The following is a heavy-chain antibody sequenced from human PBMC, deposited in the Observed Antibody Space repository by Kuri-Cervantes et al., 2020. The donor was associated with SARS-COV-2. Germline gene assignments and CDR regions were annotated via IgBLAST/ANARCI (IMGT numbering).Heavy chain of an antibody. CDR2: ISSSSSYI. D-gene: IGHD2-2*01. J-gene: IGHJ4*02. CDR3: ARGREANQLPPGY. Sequence: GESLKISCAASGFTFSSYSMNWVRQAPGKGLEWVSSISSSSSYIYYADSVKGRFTISRDNAKNSLYPQMNSLRAEDTAVYYCARGREANQLPPGYWGQGTLVTVSS. V-gene: IGHV3-21*01. CDR1: GFTFSSYS.